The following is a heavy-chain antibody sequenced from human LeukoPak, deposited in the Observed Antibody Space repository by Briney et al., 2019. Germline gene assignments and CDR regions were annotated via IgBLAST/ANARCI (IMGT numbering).Heavy chain of an antibody. J-gene: IGHJ5*02. CDR2: IIPILGIA. V-gene: IGHV1-69*04. D-gene: IGHD1-1*01. Sequence: ASVKVSCKASGGTFSSYAISWVRQAPGQGREWVGRIIPILGIAIYAQKIQGRVTIAADKSTSTAYMELSSLRSEDTAVYYCARDPTWKGLDPWGQGTLVTVSS. CDR3: ARDPTWKGLDP. CDR1: GGTFSSYA.